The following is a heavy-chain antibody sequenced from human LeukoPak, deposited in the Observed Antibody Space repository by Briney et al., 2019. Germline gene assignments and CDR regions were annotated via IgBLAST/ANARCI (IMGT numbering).Heavy chain of an antibody. V-gene: IGHV3-7*03. J-gene: IGHJ4*02. Sequence: GGSLRLSCAASRFTFSSYWMSWVRQAPGKGLEWVANIKQDGSEKYYVDSVKGRFTISRDNAKNSVYLQMNSLRAEDAAVYYCATSRTFDYRGQGTLVTVSS. CDR2: IKQDGSEK. CDR1: RFTFSSYW. CDR3: ATSRTFDY.